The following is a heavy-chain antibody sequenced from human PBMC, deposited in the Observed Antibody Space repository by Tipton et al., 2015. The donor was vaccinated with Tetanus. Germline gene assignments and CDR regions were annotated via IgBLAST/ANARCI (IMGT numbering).Heavy chain of an antibody. CDR1: GFSITNYR. CDR2: ITSTSRYI. D-gene: IGHD6-25*01. J-gene: IGHJ4*02. V-gene: IGHV3-21*01. CDR3: VSGAALDY. Sequence: SLRLSCAVTGFSITNYRMNWVRQAPGRGLEWVSSITSTSRYIYYAASVKGRFTISRDNAKNSVYRQMNSLRADDTAVYYCVSGAALDYWGQGTLVTVSP.